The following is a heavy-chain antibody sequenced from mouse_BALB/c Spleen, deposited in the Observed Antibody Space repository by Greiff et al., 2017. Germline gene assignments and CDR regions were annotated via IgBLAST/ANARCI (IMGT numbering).Heavy chain of an antibody. CDR3: TRDLSPSYFDY. V-gene: IGHV5-6-4*01. J-gene: IGHJ2*01. CDR2: ISSGGSYT. CDR1: GFTFSSYT. Sequence: EVKLMESGGGLVKPGGSLKLSCAASGFTFSSYTMSWVRQTPEKRLEWLATISSGGSYTYYPDSVKGRFTISRDNAKNTLYLQMSSLTTEATAMYYCTRDLSPSYFDYWGQGTTLTVSS.